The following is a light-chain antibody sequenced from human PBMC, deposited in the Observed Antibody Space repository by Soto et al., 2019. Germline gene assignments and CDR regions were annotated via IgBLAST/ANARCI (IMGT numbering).Light chain of an antibody. CDR1: QSISTW. CDR2: DAS. J-gene: IGKJ2*01. V-gene: IGKV1-5*01. CDR3: QQYNSYTT. Sequence: DIQMTQSPSTLSASVGDRVTITCRASQSISTWLAWYQQKPGKAPKLLIYDASSLQSGVPSRFSGHGSGTDFTHTISILQPDDVATYYCQQYNSYTTFGHGTKLEIK.